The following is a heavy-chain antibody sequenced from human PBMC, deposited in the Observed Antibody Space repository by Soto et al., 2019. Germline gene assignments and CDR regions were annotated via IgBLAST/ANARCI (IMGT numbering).Heavy chain of an antibody. J-gene: IGHJ4*02. CDR1: GGSISSGGYS. CDR2: IYHSGST. Sequence: PSETMSLTCAVSGGSISSGGYSWSWIRQPPGKGLEWTGYIYHSGSTYYNPSLKSRVTISVDRSKNQFSLKLSSVTAADTAVYYCARGGIWNPPYYVADWGQGPLVTVSS. V-gene: IGHV4-30-2*01. CDR3: ARGGIWNPPYYVAD. D-gene: IGHD1-1*01.